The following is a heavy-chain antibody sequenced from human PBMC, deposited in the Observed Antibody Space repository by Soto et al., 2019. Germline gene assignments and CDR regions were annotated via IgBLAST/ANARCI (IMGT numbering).Heavy chain of an antibody. CDR2: IYPGDSDT. Sequence: EVQLVQSGAEVKKPGESLKISCKGSGYSFTSYWIGWVRQMPGKGLEWMGIIYPGDSDTRYSPSFQGQVTISADKSISTAYLQWSSLKASDTAMYYCARQHYDFWSGYYPPPYYFDYWGQGTLVTVSS. V-gene: IGHV5-51*01. CDR3: ARQHYDFWSGYYPPPYYFDY. D-gene: IGHD3-3*01. J-gene: IGHJ4*02. CDR1: GYSFTSYW.